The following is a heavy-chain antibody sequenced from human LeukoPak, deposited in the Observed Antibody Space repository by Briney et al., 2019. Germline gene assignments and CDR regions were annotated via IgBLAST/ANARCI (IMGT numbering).Heavy chain of an antibody. CDR1: GFTFSSYA. J-gene: IGHJ4*02. CDR3: AKVDLGCSSTSCYLDY. Sequence: PGGSLRLSCAASGFTFSSYAMSWVRQAPGKGLEWVSAISGSGGSTYYADSVKGRFTISRDNSKNTLYLQMNSLRAEDTAVYYCAKVDLGCSSTSCYLDYWGQGTLVTVS. CDR2: ISGSGGST. V-gene: IGHV3-23*01. D-gene: IGHD2-2*01.